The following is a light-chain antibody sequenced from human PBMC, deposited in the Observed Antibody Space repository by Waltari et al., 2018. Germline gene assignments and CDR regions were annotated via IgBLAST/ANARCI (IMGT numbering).Light chain of an antibody. V-gene: IGKV1-9*01. CDR1: QGISSY. J-gene: IGKJ3*01. CDR2: AAF. Sequence: IQLTQSPSSLSASVGDRVTITCRASQGISSYLAWYQQKPGKAPNLLIYAAFTLQSGVPSRFSGSGSGTDFTLTISSLQPEDFATYYCQQYNIYPPAFGPGTRVEIK. CDR3: QQYNIYPPA.